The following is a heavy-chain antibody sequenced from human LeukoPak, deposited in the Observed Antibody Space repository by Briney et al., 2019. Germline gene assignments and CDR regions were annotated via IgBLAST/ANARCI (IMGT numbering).Heavy chain of an antibody. D-gene: IGHD1-26*01. CDR1: GFSFSGST. J-gene: IGHJ5*02. CDR3: AKDLIGGATWFDP. CDR2: IRSKANSNAT. V-gene: IGHV3-73*01. Sequence: SGGSLKLSCAASGFSFSGSTMHWVRQASGKGLEWVGRIRSKANSNATAYAASVKDRFTISRDDSKNTAYLQMNSLKTEDTAVYYCAKDLIGGATWFDPWGQGTLVTVSS.